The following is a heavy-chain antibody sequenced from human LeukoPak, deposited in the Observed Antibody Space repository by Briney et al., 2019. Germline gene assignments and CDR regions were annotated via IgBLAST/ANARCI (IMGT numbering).Heavy chain of an antibody. CDR3: AKHLWRDLVSFGEGYYFGY. CDR2: ISAYNGNT. J-gene: IGHJ4*02. V-gene: IGHV1-18*01. D-gene: IGHD3-10*01. Sequence: ASVNVSCKASGYTFTSYGISWVRQAPGQGLEWMGWISAYNGNTNYAQKLQGRVTMTTDTSTSTAYMELRSLRSDDTAVYYCAKHLWRDLVSFGEGYYFGYWGQGTLVTVSS. CDR1: GYTFTSYG.